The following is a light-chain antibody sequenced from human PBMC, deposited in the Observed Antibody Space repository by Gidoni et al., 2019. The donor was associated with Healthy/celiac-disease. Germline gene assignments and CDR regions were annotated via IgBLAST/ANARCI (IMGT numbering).Light chain of an antibody. V-gene: IGKV1-8*01. CDR1: QGISSY. J-gene: IGKJ4*01. CDR2: AAS. CDR3: QQYYSYPLT. Sequence: AIRITQPPSSLSAPTGDRVTITCRARQGISSYLAWYQQKPGKAPKLLIYAASTLQSGVPSRFSGSGSGTDFTLTLSCLQSEDFATYYCQQYYSYPLTFGGXTKVEIK.